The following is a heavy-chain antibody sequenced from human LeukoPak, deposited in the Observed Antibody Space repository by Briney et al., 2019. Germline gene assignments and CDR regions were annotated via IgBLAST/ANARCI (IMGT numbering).Heavy chain of an antibody. Sequence: HPGGSLRLSCSASGFTFSAHTLHWVRQAPGKGLEYVSAISSSGGSTYYADSVKSRFTFSRDNSRNTLYLQMNSLRVEDTAVYYCVIGGSSQSPDFDFWGRGTLVTVSS. CDR2: ISSSGGST. CDR3: VIGGSSQSPDFDF. D-gene: IGHD1-26*01. J-gene: IGHJ4*02. V-gene: IGHV3-64D*06. CDR1: GFTFSAHT.